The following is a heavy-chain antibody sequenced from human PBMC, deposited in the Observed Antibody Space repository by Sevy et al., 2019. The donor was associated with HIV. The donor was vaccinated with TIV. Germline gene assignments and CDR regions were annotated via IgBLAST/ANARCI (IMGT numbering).Heavy chain of an antibody. Sequence: GGSLRLSCAASGFSFSSNWMQWVRQAPGKGLVWVSRISSDGSSLSYADSVKGRFTISRDNAENTVDLQMNSLRAEDTAVYYCASGGTLFRYWGQGTLVTVSS. D-gene: IGHD1-1*01. CDR1: GFSFSSNW. J-gene: IGHJ4*02. V-gene: IGHV3-74*01. CDR2: ISSDGSSL. CDR3: ASGGTLFRY.